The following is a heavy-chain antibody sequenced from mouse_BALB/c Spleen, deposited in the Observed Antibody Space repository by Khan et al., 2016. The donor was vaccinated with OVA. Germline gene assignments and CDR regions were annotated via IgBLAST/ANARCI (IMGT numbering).Heavy chain of an antibody. V-gene: IGHV1S137*01. CDR3: TRPAYDGYYDY. J-gene: IGHJ2*01. CDR2: ISTYSGNT. D-gene: IGHD2-3*01. Sequence: QVQLQQSGPELVRPGVSVKISCKGSGYTFTDYAMHWVKQSHAKSLEWIGLISTYSGNTNYKQKFKGKATMTVDKSSSTAYMELARLTSEDSAIYCCTRPAYDGYYDYWGQGTILTVSS. CDR1: GYTFTDYA.